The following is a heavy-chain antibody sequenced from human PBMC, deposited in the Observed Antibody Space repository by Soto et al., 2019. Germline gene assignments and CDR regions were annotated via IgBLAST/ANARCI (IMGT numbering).Heavy chain of an antibody. CDR3: PKRGYGGNYWGRDS. Sequence: RASLKDSGRASGYGFTNYWMVGVRLITGKGLEWMGIIYPGDSDTRYSPSFQGQVTISADKSITTAYLQWSSLKASDTAMYYCPKRGYGGNYWGRDSWGKGPTV. V-gene: IGHV5-51*01. D-gene: IGHD5-12*01. CDR2: IYPGDSDT. J-gene: IGHJ6*04. CDR1: GYGFTNYW.